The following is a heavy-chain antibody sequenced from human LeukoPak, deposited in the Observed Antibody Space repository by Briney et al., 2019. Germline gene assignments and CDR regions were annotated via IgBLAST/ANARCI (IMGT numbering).Heavy chain of an antibody. Sequence: GGSLRLSCAGSGFTFASYAVHWVRQAPGKRLEWVAFISSDGTTEHYRGSVKGRFTLSRDNFKNTVSLQMSSLGTEDTAVYSCARGRDSGSFIIDYWGQGTLVTVSS. J-gene: IGHJ4*02. CDR1: GFTFASYA. CDR2: ISSDGTTE. CDR3: ARGRDSGSFIIDY. V-gene: IGHV3-30-3*01. D-gene: IGHD3-10*01.